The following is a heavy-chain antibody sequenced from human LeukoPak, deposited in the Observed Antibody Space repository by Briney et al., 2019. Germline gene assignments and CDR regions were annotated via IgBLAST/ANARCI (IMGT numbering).Heavy chain of an antibody. CDR1: GFIFNNYA. V-gene: IGHV3-9*01. CDR3: ARDLGYCTNGVCHTRFDY. Sequence: GGSLRLSCAGSGFIFNNYAMHWVRQPPGKGLEWVSGISWNSGSIDYADSVKGRFTISRDNAKNSLYLQMNNLRVEDTAVYYCARDLGYCTNGVCHTRFDYWGQGTLVAVSS. D-gene: IGHD2-8*01. CDR2: ISWNSGSI. J-gene: IGHJ4*02.